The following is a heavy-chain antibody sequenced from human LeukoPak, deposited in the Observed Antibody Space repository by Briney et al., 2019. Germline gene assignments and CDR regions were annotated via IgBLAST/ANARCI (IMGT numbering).Heavy chain of an antibody. J-gene: IGHJ4*02. CDR3: ARDYYDSSGYYYPEFY. CDR2: IYSGGST. V-gene: IGHV3-66*01. CDR1: GFTVSSNY. Sequence: PGGSLGLSCAASGFTVSSNYMSWVRQAPGKGLEWVSVIYSGGSTYYADSVKDRFIISRDNSKNTLYLHMNSLRAEDTAVYYCARDYYDSSGYYYPEFYWGQGTLVTVSS. D-gene: IGHD3-22*01.